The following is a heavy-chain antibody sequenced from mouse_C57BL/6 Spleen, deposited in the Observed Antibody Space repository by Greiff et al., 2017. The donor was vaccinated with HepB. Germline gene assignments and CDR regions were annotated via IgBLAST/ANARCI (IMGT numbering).Heavy chain of an antibody. V-gene: IGHV6-6*01. CDR2: IRNKANNHAT. Sequence: EVKVVESGGGLVQPGGSMKLSCAASGFTFSDAWMDWVRQSPEKGLEWVAEIRNKANNHATYYAESVKGRFTISRDDSKSSVYLQMNSVRAEDTGIYYCTRTGDYDYFDYWGQGTTLTVSS. CDR1: GFTFSDAW. D-gene: IGHD2-4*01. J-gene: IGHJ2*01. CDR3: TRTGDYDYFDY.